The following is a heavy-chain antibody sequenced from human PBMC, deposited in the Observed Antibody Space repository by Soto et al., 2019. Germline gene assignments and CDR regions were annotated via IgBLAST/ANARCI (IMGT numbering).Heavy chain of an antibody. Sequence: PSETLSLTCNVSGGSISTSRSYWAWIRQPPGKGLKWLANIFYSGSTYYNPSLASRITVSVDTSKNEFTLKLRSVTAADTAVYYCARRYFWSGYYMDVWGKGTTVTVSS. CDR3: ARRYFWSGYYMDV. CDR1: GGSISTSRSY. V-gene: IGHV4-39*01. J-gene: IGHJ6*03. D-gene: IGHD3-3*01. CDR2: IFYSGST.